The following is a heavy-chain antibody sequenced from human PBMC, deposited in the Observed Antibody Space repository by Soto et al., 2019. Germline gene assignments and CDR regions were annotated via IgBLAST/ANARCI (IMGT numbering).Heavy chain of an antibody. V-gene: IGHV5-51*01. Sequence: GESLKISCKASGYSFTSYWIAWVRQVPGKGLEWMGIIYPGDSDTRYSPSFQGQVTISADKSIRTAYPQGSRGPAPDPAIYYWARKVSIANRRNWLDPWGQGTPVTAS. CDR2: IYPGDSDT. D-gene: IGHD6-6*01. J-gene: IGHJ5*02. CDR1: GYSFTSYW. CDR3: ARKVSIANRRNWLDP.